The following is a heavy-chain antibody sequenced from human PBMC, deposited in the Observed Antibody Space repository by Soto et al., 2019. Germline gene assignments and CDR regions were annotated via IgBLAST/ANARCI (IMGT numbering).Heavy chain of an antibody. Sequence: SETLSLTXTVSGGSISSYYWSWIRQPPGKGLEWIGYIYYSGSTNYNPSLKSRVTISVDTSKNQFSLKLSSVTAADTAVYYCARTTVRGVNWFDPWGQGTLVTVS. CDR1: GGSISSYY. CDR2: IYYSGST. CDR3: ARTTVRGVNWFDP. D-gene: IGHD4-4*01. J-gene: IGHJ5*02. V-gene: IGHV4-59*01.